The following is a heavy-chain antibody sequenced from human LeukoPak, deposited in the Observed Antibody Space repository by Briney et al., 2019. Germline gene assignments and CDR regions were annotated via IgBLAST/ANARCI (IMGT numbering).Heavy chain of an antibody. D-gene: IGHD2-15*01. CDR3: ARVAQSRVVAATDVSLFY. Sequence: ASVKVSCKASGYTFTGYYMHWVRQAPGQGLKWMGWINPNSGGTNYAQKFQGRVTMTRDTSISTAYMELSRLRSDDTAVYYCARVAQSRVVAATDVSLFYWGQGTLVTVSS. CDR1: GYTFTGYY. J-gene: IGHJ4*02. V-gene: IGHV1-2*02. CDR2: INPNSGGT.